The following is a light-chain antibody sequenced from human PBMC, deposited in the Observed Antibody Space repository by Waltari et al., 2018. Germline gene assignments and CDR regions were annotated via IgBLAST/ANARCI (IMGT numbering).Light chain of an antibody. CDR2: DVT. V-gene: IGLV2-14*03. J-gene: IGLJ2*01. Sequence: QSALTQPASVSGSPGQSITLSCTGTSSDVGSYNHFYWYQQHPGKAPKLIIYDVTNRPSGVSNRFSGSKSGNTASLTISGLQAEDEADYYCSSYMDTTTLELFGGGTSLTVL. CDR1: SSDVGSYNH. CDR3: SSYMDTTTLEL.